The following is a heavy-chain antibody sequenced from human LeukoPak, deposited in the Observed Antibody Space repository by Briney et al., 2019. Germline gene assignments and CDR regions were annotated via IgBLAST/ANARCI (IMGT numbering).Heavy chain of an antibody. D-gene: IGHD3-22*01. CDR1: AFTFSNYW. V-gene: IGHV3-30*18. CDR2: ISYDGSNK. Sequence: PGGSLRLSCAASAFTFSNYWMSWVRQAPGKGLEWVAVISYDGSNKYYADSVKGRFTISRDNSKNTLYLQMNSLRAEDTAVYYCAKYPSVVTPHDVWGKGTTVTVSS. J-gene: IGHJ6*04. CDR3: AKYPSVVTPHDV.